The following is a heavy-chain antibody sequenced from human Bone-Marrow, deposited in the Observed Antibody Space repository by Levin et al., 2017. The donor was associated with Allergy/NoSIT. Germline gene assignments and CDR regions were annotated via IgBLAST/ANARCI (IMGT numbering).Heavy chain of an antibody. Sequence: LSLTCAASGFTFSDYYMSWIRQAPGKGLEWVSYISSSSSYTNYADSVKGRFTISRDNAKNSLYLQMNSLRAEDTAVYYCARGAVTIFGVVSSYYFDYWGQGTLVTVSS. CDR2: ISSSSSYT. V-gene: IGHV3-11*06. J-gene: IGHJ4*02. CDR1: GFTFSDYY. CDR3: ARGAVTIFGVVSSYYFDY. D-gene: IGHD3-3*01.